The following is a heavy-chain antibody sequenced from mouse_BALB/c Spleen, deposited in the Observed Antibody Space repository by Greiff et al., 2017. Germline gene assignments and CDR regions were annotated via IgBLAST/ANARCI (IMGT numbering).Heavy chain of an antibody. CDR2: IDPENGNT. Sequence: EVQLQQSGAELVRPGALVKLSCKASGFNIKDYYMHWVKQRPEQGLEWIGWIDPENGNTIYDPKFQGKASITADTSSNTAYLQLSSLTSEDTAVYYCASTMIATEHYAMDYWGQGTSVTVSS. V-gene: IGHV14-1*02. CDR3: ASTMIATEHYAMDY. D-gene: IGHD2-4*01. CDR1: GFNIKDYY. J-gene: IGHJ4*01.